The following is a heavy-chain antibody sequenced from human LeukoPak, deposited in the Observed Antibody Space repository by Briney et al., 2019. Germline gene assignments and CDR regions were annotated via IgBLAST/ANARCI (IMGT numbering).Heavy chain of an antibody. J-gene: IGHJ5*02. CDR3: ARADESSWGMDS. V-gene: IGHV3-21*01. CDR2: ISTSSSYK. Sequence: GGSLRLSCAASGFTFGSYSMNWVRQAPGKGLEWVSSISTSSSYKYYADSIKGRFTISRDNAKDSLYLEMNSLRVEDTAVYYCARADESSWGMDSWGQGTLVTVSS. CDR1: GFTFGSYS. D-gene: IGHD3-16*01.